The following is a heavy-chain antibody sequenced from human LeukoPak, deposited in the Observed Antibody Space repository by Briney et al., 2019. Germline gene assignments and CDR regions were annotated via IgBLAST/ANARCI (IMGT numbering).Heavy chain of an antibody. CDR3: VKDGEWTFDI. Sequence: PGGSLRLSCAASGFTFSSYAMSWVRQAPGKGLEWVSAISGSGGSTYYADSVKGRFTISGDSSYNTAFLQMNSLRPEDTAIYYCVKDGEWTFDIWGQGTMVTVSS. CDR1: GFTFSSYA. D-gene: IGHD3-3*01. CDR2: ISGSGGST. J-gene: IGHJ3*02. V-gene: IGHV3-23*01.